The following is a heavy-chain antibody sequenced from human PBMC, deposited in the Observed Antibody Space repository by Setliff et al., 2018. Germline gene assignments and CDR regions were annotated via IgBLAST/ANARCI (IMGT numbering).Heavy chain of an antibody. V-gene: IGHV4-39*07. CDR2: IYYSGST. Sequence: LSLTCTVSGGSISSSSYYWGWIRQPPGKGLEWIGSIYYSGSTYYNPSLKSRVTISVDTSKNQFSLKLSSVTAADTAVYYCARRETCYNFWSGYYAYWGQGTLVTVSS. CDR1: GGSISSSSYY. D-gene: IGHD3-3*01. CDR3: ARRETCYNFWSGYYAY. J-gene: IGHJ4*02.